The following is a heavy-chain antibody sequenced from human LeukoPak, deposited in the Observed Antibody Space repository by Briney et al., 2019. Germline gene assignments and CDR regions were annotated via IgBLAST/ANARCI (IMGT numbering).Heavy chain of an antibody. CDR2: ISSSSSYI. J-gene: IGHJ3*02. Sequence: PWGSLRLSCTASGFTFSTYSMNWVRQAPGKGLEWVSSISSSSSYIYHADSVKGRFTISRDNAKNSLYLQMSGLRAEDTAVYYCARDLQSKSGSYLPDAFDMWGQGTMVTVSS. CDR3: ARDLQSKSGSYLPDAFDM. CDR1: GFTFSTYS. D-gene: IGHD1-26*01. V-gene: IGHV3-21*01.